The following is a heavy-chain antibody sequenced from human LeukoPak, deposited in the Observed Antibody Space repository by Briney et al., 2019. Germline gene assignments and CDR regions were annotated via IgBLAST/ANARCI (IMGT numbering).Heavy chain of an antibody. Sequence: SQTLSLTCTVSGGSISSGSYYWSWIRQPAGKGLEWIGRIYTSGSTNYNPSLKSRVTISVDTSKNQFSLKLSSVTAADTAVYYCAKGAEYSGYDYAFDIWGQGTMVTVS. CDR1: GGSISSGSYY. CDR2: IYTSGST. CDR3: AKGAEYSGYDYAFDI. V-gene: IGHV4-61*02. D-gene: IGHD5-12*01. J-gene: IGHJ3*02.